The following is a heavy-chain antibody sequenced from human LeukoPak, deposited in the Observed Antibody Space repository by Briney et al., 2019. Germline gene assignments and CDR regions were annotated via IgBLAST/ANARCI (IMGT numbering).Heavy chain of an antibody. CDR2: IGTAGDT. J-gene: IGHJ3*02. CDR3: ARARWGGYFGAFDI. D-gene: IGHD3-3*01. CDR1: GFTFNSYD. V-gene: IGHV3-13*04. Sequence: PGGSLRPSCAASGFTFNSYDMHWVRQATGKGLEWVSAIGTAGDTYYPGSVKGRFTISRENAKNSLYLQMNSLRAGDTAVYYCARARWGGYFGAFDIPGQRTLVTVSS.